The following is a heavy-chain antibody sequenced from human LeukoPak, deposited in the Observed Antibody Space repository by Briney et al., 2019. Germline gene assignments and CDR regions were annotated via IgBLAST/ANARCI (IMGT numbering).Heavy chain of an antibody. Sequence: PSETLSLTCAVYGGSFSGYYWSWIRQPPGKGLEWIGEINHSGSTNYNPSLKSRVTISVDTSKNQFSLKLSSVTAADTAVYYCARHVAGSDTFDIWGQGTMVTVSS. CDR3: ARHVAGSDTFDI. CDR1: GGSFSGYY. V-gene: IGHV4-34*01. J-gene: IGHJ3*02. CDR2: INHSGST. D-gene: IGHD6-19*01.